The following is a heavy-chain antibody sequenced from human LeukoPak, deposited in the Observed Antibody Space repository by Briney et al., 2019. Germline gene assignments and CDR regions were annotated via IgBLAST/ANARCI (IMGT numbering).Heavy chain of an antibody. CDR3: AKDLAVFASYYDSSGYDY. D-gene: IGHD3-22*01. CDR2: IRYDGSNK. CDR1: GFTFSSYG. Sequence: PGGSLRLSCAASGFTFSSYGMHWVRQAPGKGLEWVAFIRYDGSNKYYADSVKGRFTTSRDNSKNTLYLQMNSLRAEDTAVYYCAKDLAVFASYYDSSGYDYWGQGTLVTVSS. V-gene: IGHV3-30*02. J-gene: IGHJ4*02.